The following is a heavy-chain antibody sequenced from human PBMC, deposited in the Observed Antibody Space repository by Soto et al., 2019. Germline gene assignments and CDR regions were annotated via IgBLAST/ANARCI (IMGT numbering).Heavy chain of an antibody. CDR1: GYTFTGYY. Sequence: GSVKVSCKASGYTFTGYYVHWVRQAPGQGLEWMGWINPNSGGTNYAQQFQGWVTMTRDTSISTAYMELSRLRSDDTAVYYCATGYETVALDFWGQGSLVTVSS. CDR2: INPNSGGT. J-gene: IGHJ4*02. D-gene: IGHD2-2*01. CDR3: ATGYETVALDF. V-gene: IGHV1-2*04.